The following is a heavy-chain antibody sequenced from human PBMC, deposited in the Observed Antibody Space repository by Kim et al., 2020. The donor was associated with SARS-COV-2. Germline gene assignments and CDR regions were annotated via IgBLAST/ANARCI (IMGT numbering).Heavy chain of an antibody. Sequence: ASVKVSCKASGYTFTGNQIHWMRQAPGQGLEWMGWINPKSGDTNYAQNFQDRVTLSRDTSISTAFLEMTSLTFDDTAVYYCARDFSAVAGFDFWGQGPLITVS. V-gene: IGHV1-2*02. CDR1: GYTFTGNQ. J-gene: IGHJ4*02. D-gene: IGHD2-15*01. CDR2: INPKSGDT. CDR3: ARDFSAVAGFDF.